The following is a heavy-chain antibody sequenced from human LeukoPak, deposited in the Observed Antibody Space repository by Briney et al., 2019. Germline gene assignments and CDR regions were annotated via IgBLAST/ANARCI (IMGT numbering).Heavy chain of an antibody. V-gene: IGHV5-10-1*01. CDR2: IDPSDSYT. CDR3: ARQAGSGSYYDY. D-gene: IGHD3-10*01. Sequence: KRGEYLKISCKGSGYSFTSYWISWVRQMPGKGLEWMGRIDPSDSYTNYSPSFQGHVTISADKSISTAYLQWSSLRASDTAMYYCARQAGSGSYYDYWGQGTLVTVSS. J-gene: IGHJ4*02. CDR1: GYSFTSYW.